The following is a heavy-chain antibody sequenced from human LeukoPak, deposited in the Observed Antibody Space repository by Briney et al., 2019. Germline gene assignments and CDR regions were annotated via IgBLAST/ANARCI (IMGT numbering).Heavy chain of an antibody. J-gene: IGHJ5*02. Sequence: KDGESLKISCKGSGYSFTSYWIGWVRQMPGKGLEWMGIIYPGDSDTRYSPSFQGQVTISADKSISTAYLQWSSLKASDTAMYYCARQYSSSLGWFDPWGQGTLVTVSS. CDR1: GYSFTSYW. CDR2: IYPGDSDT. CDR3: ARQYSSSLGWFDP. V-gene: IGHV5-51*01. D-gene: IGHD6-13*01.